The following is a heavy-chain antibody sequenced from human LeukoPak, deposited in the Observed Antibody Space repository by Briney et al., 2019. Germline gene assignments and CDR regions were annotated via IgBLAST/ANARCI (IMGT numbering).Heavy chain of an antibody. V-gene: IGHV4-30-2*01. CDR2: IYHSGST. J-gene: IGHJ4*02. CDR3: ARGEPPDY. CDR1: GGSIGSGGYY. Sequence: PSETLSLTCTVSGGSIGSGGYYWSWIRQPPGKGLEWIGYIYHSGSTYYNPSLKSRVTISVDRSKNQFSLKLSSVTAADTAVYYCARGEPPDYWGQGTLVTVSS. D-gene: IGHD3-16*01.